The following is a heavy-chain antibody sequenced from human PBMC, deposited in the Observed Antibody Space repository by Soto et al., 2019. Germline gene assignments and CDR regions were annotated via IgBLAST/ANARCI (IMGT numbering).Heavy chain of an antibody. D-gene: IGHD5-12*01. CDR2: ITGSRGKT. CDR1: GFTFSDYS. V-gene: IGHV3-21*01. J-gene: IGHJ4*02. Sequence: PGGSLRLSCAASGFTFSDYSMHWVRQAPGKGLEWVSVITGSRGKTYYADTVKGRFTISRDSASNSLFLQMTSLRAEDTAVYHCARARGNDWYSDYWGQGTLVTVSS. CDR3: ARARGNDWYSDY.